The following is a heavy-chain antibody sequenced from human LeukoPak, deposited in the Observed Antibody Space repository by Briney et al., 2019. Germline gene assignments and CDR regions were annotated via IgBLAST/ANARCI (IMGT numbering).Heavy chain of an antibody. CDR1: GGSISSYY. CDR3: ARVVRDAFDI. J-gene: IGHJ3*02. CDR2: IYYSGST. V-gene: IGHV4-59*01. Sequence: SETLSLTCTVSGGSISSYYWSWIRQPPGKGLEWIGYIYYSGSTNYNPSLKSRVTISVDTSKNQFSLKLSSVTAADTAVYYCARVVRDAFDIWGQGTMVTVSS. D-gene: IGHD2-2*01.